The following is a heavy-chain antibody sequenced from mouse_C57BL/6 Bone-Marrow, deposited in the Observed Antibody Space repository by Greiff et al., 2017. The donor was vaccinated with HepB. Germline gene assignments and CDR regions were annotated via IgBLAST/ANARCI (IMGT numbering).Heavy chain of an antibody. D-gene: IGHD1-1*01. Sequence: VKLQESGAELARPGASVKLSCKASGYTFTSYGISWVKQRTGQGLEWIGEIYPRSGNTYYNEKFKGKATLTADKSSSTAYMELRSLTSEDSAVYVCASLITTVVEAAMDYWGQGTSVTVSS. CDR2: IYPRSGNT. V-gene: IGHV1-81*01. CDR3: ASLITTVVEAAMDY. CDR1: GYTFTSYG. J-gene: IGHJ4*01.